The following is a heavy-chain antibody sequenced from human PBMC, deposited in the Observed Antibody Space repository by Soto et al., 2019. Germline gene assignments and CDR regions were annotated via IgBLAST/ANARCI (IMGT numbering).Heavy chain of an antibody. J-gene: IGHJ5*02. CDR2: LVPVFGTP. CDR3: APGSHYLSTGYYFET. Sequence: QVQLVQSGAEVKQPGSSVKVSCKASGGVFSNYALTWVRQAPGQGPEWVGGLVPVFGTPNYGPKFQGRVTVTADESTRTGNLKLSTLTSADTAIYYCAPGSHYLSTGYYFETWGQGTLVIVSS. D-gene: IGHD3-9*01. V-gene: IGHV1-69*01. CDR1: GGVFSNYA.